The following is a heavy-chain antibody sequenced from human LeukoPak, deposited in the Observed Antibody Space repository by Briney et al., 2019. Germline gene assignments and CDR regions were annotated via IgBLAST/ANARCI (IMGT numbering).Heavy chain of an antibody. CDR2: ISSSSSTI. CDR1: GFTFSSYS. J-gene: IGHJ4*02. CDR3: AREFQQLAPGHIDY. V-gene: IGHV3-48*01. D-gene: IGHD6-13*01. Sequence: PGGSLRLSCAASGFTFSSYSMNWVRQAPGKGLEWVSYISSSSSTIYYADSVKGRFTISRDNAKNSLYLQMNSLRAEDTAVSYCAREFQQLAPGHIDYWGQGTLVTVSS.